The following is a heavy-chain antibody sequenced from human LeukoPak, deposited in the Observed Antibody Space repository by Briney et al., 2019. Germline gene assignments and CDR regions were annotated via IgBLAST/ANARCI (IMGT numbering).Heavy chain of an antibody. Sequence: PGGSLRLSCAASGFTFSSYAMSWVRQAPGKGLEWVSAVRGSGTATYYADSVKGRFTISRDNSNNRLYLQMNSLRAEDTAIYYCVKTSRRDSTYDSPFDYWGQGTVVTVSS. CDR2: VRGSGTAT. J-gene: IGHJ4*02. CDR3: VKTSRRDSTYDSPFDY. V-gene: IGHV3-23*01. CDR1: GFTFSSYA. D-gene: IGHD3-3*01.